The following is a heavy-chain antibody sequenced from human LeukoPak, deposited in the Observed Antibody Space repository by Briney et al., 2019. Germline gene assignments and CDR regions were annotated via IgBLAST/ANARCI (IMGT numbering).Heavy chain of an antibody. CDR2: IYYSGST. Sequence: SETLSLTCTVSGGSISSGGYYWGWIRQHPGKGLEWIGYIYYSGSTYYNPSLKSRVTISVDTSKNQFSLKLSSVTAADTAVYYCARAGGYGSSWFGSFDYWGQGTLVTVSS. CDR1: GGSISSGGYY. J-gene: IGHJ4*02. V-gene: IGHV4-31*03. D-gene: IGHD6-13*01. CDR3: ARAGGYGSSWFGSFDY.